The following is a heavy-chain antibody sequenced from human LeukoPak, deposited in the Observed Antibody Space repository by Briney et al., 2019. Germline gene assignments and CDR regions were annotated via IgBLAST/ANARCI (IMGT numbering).Heavy chain of an antibody. Sequence: PSETLSLTCAVYGGSFSGYYWSWIRQPPGKGLEWIGEINHSGSTNYNPSLKSRVTISVDTSKNQFSLKLSSVTAADTAVYYCAPRLRSGGAYWFDPWGQGTLVTVSS. D-gene: IGHD2-15*01. J-gene: IGHJ5*02. V-gene: IGHV4-34*01. CDR1: GGSFSGYY. CDR2: INHSGST. CDR3: APRLRSGGAYWFDP.